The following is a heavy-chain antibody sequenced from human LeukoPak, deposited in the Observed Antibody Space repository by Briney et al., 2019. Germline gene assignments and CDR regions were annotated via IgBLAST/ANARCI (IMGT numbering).Heavy chain of an antibody. CDR3: ARGSRDGYIYFDY. V-gene: IGHV4-59*01. J-gene: IGHJ4*02. Sequence: PSETLSLTCTVSGGSISSYYWSWIRQPPGKGLEWIGYIYYSGSTNYNPSLKSRVTISVDTSKNQFSLKLSSVTAADTAVYYCARGSRDGYIYFDYWGQGTLVTVSS. D-gene: IGHD5-24*01. CDR2: IYYSGST. CDR1: GGSISSYY.